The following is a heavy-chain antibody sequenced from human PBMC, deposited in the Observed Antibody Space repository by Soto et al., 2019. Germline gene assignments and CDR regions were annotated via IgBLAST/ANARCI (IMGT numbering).Heavy chain of an antibody. V-gene: IGHV3-66*01. CDR3: ARVPSSSYHYFDY. Sequence: GGSLRLSCAASGFTVSSYYMSWVRQTPGKGLEWVSVIYSAGSADFADSVKGRFTISRDNSKNTLYLQMSSLRAEDTAVYYCARVPSSSYHYFDYWGQGTLVTVSS. CDR1: GFTVSSYY. D-gene: IGHD6-13*01. CDR2: IYSAGSA. J-gene: IGHJ4*02.